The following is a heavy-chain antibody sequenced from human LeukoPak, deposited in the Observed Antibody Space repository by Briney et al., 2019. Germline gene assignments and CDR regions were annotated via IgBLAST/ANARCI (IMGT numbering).Heavy chain of an antibody. CDR3: ARRIAAAGVGIVY. CDR1: GHTFTSYD. CDR2: MNPDSGNT. Sequence: ASAKVSCKASGHTFTSYDINWVRQATGQGLEWMGWMNPDSGNTGYAQKFQGRVTMTRNPSISTAYMELSSLTSEDTAVYYCARRIAAAGVGIVYWGQGTLVTVSS. V-gene: IGHV1-8*01. J-gene: IGHJ4*02. D-gene: IGHD6-13*01.